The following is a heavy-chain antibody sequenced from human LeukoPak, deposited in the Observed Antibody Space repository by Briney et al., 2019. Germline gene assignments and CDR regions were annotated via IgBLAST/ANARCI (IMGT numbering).Heavy chain of an antibody. CDR1: GYTFTSYA. Sequence: ASVKVSCKASGYTFTSYAMHWVRQAPGQRLEWVGWINTNTGNPTYAQGFRGRLVFSLDTSFSTAYLHISSLKAEDTAVYYCARTPSIAVASPSYYYYYYMDVWGKGTTVTVSS. D-gene: IGHD6-19*01. CDR3: ARTPSIAVASPSYYYYYYMDV. CDR2: INTNTGNP. J-gene: IGHJ6*03. V-gene: IGHV7-4-1*02.